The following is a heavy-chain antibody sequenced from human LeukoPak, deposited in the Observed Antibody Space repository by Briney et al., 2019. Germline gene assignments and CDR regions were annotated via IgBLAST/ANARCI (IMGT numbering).Heavy chain of an antibody. CDR1: GYTFTSYY. Sequence: GASVKVSCKASGYTFTSYYMHWVRQAPGQGLEWMGIINPSGGSTSYAQKFQGRVTMTRDTSTSTVYMELSSLRSEDTAVYYCAYIAAAGTDAFDIWGQGTMVTVSS. V-gene: IGHV1-46*01. CDR3: AYIAAAGTDAFDI. CDR2: INPSGGST. J-gene: IGHJ3*02. D-gene: IGHD6-13*01.